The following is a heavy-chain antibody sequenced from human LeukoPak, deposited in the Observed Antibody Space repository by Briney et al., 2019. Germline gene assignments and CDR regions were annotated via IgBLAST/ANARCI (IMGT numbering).Heavy chain of an antibody. Sequence: GGSQSLPCAPCGFTFCSYAMHWVRQAPGKGVEWVAVISYDGSNKYYADSVKGRFTISRDNSKNTLYLQMNSLRDEDTAVYFCARGSSYTSPYYFDYWGQGTLVTVSS. J-gene: IGHJ4*02. V-gene: IGHV3-30*07. CDR1: GFTFCSYA. CDR3: ARGSSYTSPYYFDY. D-gene: IGHD6-6*01. CDR2: ISYDGSNK.